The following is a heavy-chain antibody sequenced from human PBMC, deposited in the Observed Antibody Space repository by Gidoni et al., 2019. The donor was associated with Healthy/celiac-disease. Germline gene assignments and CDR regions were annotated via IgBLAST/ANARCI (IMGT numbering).Heavy chain of an antibody. J-gene: IGHJ3*02. D-gene: IGHD1-26*01. CDR1: GSTFTSYA. Sequence: HVQLVQSGSELKKPGASVKVSCKASGSTFTSYAMNWVRQAPGQGLEWMGWINTNTGNPTYAQGFTGRFVFSLDTSVSTAYLQISSLKAEDTAVYYCARDAIMRVGATARRHDAFDIWGQGTMVTVSS. V-gene: IGHV7-4-1*02. CDR2: INTNTGNP. CDR3: ARDAIMRVGATARRHDAFDI.